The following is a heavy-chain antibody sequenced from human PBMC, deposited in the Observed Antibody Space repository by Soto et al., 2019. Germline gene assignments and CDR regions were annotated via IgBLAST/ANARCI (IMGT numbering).Heavy chain of an antibody. V-gene: IGHV5-51*01. D-gene: IGHD2-15*01. CDR2: IYPGDSDA. CDR3: ARVGCSGGNCYTSDALHD. CDR1: GYTFSSYW. J-gene: IGHJ4*02. Sequence: PVESLKVSCKGAGYTFSSYWIGWVRQVPGKGLEWMGIIYPGDSDARYSPSFQGQVTISADKSLPTAYMQWNSLRASDSGIYYCARVGCSGGNCYTSDALHDWGQRTQVTVSS.